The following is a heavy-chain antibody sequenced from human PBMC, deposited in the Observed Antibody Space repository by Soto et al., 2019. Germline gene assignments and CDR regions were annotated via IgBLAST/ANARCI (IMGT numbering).Heavy chain of an antibody. CDR2: IYTSGST. J-gene: IGHJ4*02. CDR3: ASSSGWDYYFDY. V-gene: IGHV4-4*07. CDR1: GVSIRSYF. Sequence: SETLSLTCTVSGVSIRSYFWSWIRQPAGKGLEWIGRIYTSGSTNYNPSLKSRVTMSVDTSKNQFSLKLSSVTAADTAVYYCASSSGWDYYFDYWGQGTLVTVSS. D-gene: IGHD6-19*01.